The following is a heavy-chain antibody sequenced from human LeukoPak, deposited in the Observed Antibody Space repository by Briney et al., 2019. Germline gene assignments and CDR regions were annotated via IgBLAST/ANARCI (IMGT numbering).Heavy chain of an antibody. CDR1: GFTFSNYW. D-gene: IGHD3-22*01. V-gene: IGHV3-7*01. Sequence: GGSPRLSCAASGFTFSNYWMSWVRQATGKWLKRVANINKDGSEKYYVDSVKGRFTISRDNAKNSLYLQMNSLRAEDTAVYYCARETLRDSPTYWGQGTLVTVSS. J-gene: IGHJ4*02. CDR2: INKDGSEK. CDR3: ARETLRDSPTY.